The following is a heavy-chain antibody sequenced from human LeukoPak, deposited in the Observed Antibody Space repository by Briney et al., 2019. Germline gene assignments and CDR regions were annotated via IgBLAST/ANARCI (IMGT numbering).Heavy chain of an antibody. CDR3: AKASWVSNTDAVR. CDR1: GSIFISFA. J-gene: IGHJ4*02. V-gene: IGHV3-23*01. D-gene: IGHD6-13*01. CDR2: IRSNGET. Sequence: GGSLRLSFAALGSIFISFAISWVRQGPPRGLKWVSSIRSNGETFYADSVKGRFTLSSDRSRNMVHLQLNNLRVEDTAIYYCAKASWVSNTDAVRWGQGTLVTVSS.